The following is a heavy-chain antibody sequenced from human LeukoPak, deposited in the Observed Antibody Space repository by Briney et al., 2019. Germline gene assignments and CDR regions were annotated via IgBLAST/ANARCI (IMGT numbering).Heavy chain of an antibody. CDR2: IYHSGST. Sequence: PSETLSLTCTVSGYSISSGYYWGWIRQPPGKGLEWIGSIYHSGSTYYNPSLKSRVTISVDTSKNQFSLKLSSVTAADTAVYYCAREKGYCSGGSCYYYYYMDVWGKGTTVTISS. CDR1: GYSISSGYY. D-gene: IGHD2-15*01. V-gene: IGHV4-38-2*02. J-gene: IGHJ6*03. CDR3: AREKGYCSGGSCYYYYYMDV.